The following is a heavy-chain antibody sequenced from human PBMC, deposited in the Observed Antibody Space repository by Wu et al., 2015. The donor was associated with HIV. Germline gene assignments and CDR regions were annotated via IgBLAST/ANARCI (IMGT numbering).Heavy chain of an antibody. D-gene: IGHD6-19*01. Sequence: QVQLVQSGAEVEKPGSSVKVSCKASGGTFSSYAISWVRQAPGQGLEWMGGIIPIFGTANYAQKFQGRVTITADESTSTAYMELSSLRSEDTAVYYCAATGIAVAGTYYYYYYMDVWGKGTTVTVSS. J-gene: IGHJ6*03. CDR3: AATGIAVAGTYYYYYYMDV. CDR1: GGTFSSYA. CDR2: IIPIFGTA. V-gene: IGHV1-69*12.